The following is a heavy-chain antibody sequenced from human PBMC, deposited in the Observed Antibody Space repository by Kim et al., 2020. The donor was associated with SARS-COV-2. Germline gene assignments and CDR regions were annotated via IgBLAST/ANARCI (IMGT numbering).Heavy chain of an antibody. D-gene: IGHD2-15*01. Sequence: ASVKVSCKVSGYTLTELSMHWVRQAPGKGLEWMGGFDPEDGETIYAQKFQGRVTMTEDTSTDTAYMELSSLRSEDTAVYYCATDRGFCSGGSCYHPFDYWGQGTLVTVSS. V-gene: IGHV1-24*01. J-gene: IGHJ4*02. CDR1: GYTLTELS. CDR2: FDPEDGET. CDR3: ATDRGFCSGGSCYHPFDY.